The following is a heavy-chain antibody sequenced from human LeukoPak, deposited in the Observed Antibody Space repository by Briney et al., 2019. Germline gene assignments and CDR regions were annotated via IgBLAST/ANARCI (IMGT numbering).Heavy chain of an antibody. J-gene: IGHJ4*02. CDR1: GYTFTGYY. CDR2: INPNSGGT. D-gene: IGHD3-9*01. V-gene: IGHV1-2*04. CDR3: ARGGILTGYYESYYFDY. Sequence: ASVKVSCKASGYTFTGYYMHWVRQAPGQGLEWMGWINPNSGGTNYAQKFQGWVTMTRDTSISTAYMELSRLRSDDTAVCYCARGGILTGYYESYYFDYWGQGTLATVSS.